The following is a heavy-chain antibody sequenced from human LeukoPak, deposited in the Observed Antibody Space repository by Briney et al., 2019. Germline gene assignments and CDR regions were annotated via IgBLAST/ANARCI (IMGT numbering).Heavy chain of an antibody. Sequence: GGSLRLSCAASGFTFSNYAMSWVRQAPGKGLEWVSGISGSGGSTYYADSVKGRFTISRDNSKNTLYLQMNSLRAEDTAVYYCAKDPSRGYSYGYRDYWGQGTLVTVSS. V-gene: IGHV3-23*01. CDR1: GFTFSNYA. CDR2: ISGSGGST. D-gene: IGHD5-18*01. J-gene: IGHJ4*02. CDR3: AKDPSRGYSYGYRDY.